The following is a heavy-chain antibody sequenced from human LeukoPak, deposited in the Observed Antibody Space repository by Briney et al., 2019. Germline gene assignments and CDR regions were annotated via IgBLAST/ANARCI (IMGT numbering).Heavy chain of an antibody. CDR1: GGSISSSSYY. CDR2: IYYSGST. J-gene: IGHJ4*02. V-gene: IGHV4-39*01. Sequence: SSETLSLTCTVSGGSISSSSYYWGWIRQPPGKGLEWIGSIYYSGSTYYNPSLKSRVTISVDTSKNQFSLKLSSVTAADTAVYYCARLGSYSSSAPFDYWGQGTLVTVSS. CDR3: ARLGSYSSSAPFDY. D-gene: IGHD6-13*01.